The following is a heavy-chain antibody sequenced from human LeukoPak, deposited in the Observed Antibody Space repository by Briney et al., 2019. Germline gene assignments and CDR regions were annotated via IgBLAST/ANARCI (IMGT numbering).Heavy chain of an antibody. V-gene: IGHV4-34*01. CDR2: INHSGST. CDR3: ARGRRANWGSAPIDY. J-gene: IGHJ4*02. CDR1: GGSFSGYY. D-gene: IGHD7-27*01. Sequence: SETLSLTCAVYGGSFSGYYWSWIRQPPGKGLEWIGEINHSGSTNYNPSLKSRVTISVDTSKNQFSLKLSSVTAADTAVYYCARGRRANWGSAPIDYWGQGTLATVSS.